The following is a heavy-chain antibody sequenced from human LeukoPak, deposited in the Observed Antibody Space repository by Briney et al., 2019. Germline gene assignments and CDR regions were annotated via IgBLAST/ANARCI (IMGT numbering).Heavy chain of an antibody. D-gene: IGHD3-22*01. J-gene: IGHJ5*02. Sequence: SETLSLTCTVSGGSISSYYWSWIRQPPGKGLEWIGYIYYSGSTNYNPSLKSRVTISVDTSKNQFSLKLSSVTAADTAVYYCARSSGYYYETSWFDPWGQGTLVTVSS. CDR2: IYYSGST. V-gene: IGHV4-59*01. CDR1: GGSISSYY. CDR3: ARSSGYYYETSWFDP.